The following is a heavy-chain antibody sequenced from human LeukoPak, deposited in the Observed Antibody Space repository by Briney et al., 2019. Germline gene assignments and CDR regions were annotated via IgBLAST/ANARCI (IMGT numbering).Heavy chain of an antibody. CDR3: ATSSYSSSSS. V-gene: IGHV3-7*01. CDR1: GLTFTNYW. D-gene: IGHD6-6*01. Sequence: GWSLRLSCTASGLTFTNYWLIWLRQAPGKGLEWVANINHDASEKYYVGSVEGRFTISRGNAKNSLFLQMNSLRAEDTGVYYCATSSYSSSSSWGQGTLVTVSS. J-gene: IGHJ5*02. CDR2: INHDASEK.